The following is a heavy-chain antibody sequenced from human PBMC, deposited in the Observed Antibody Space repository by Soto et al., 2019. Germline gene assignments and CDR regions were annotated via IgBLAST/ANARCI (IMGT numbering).Heavy chain of an antibody. D-gene: IGHD2-15*01. Sequence: PGGSLRLSCAASGFTFSSYAMSWVRQAPGKGLEWVSAISGSGGSTYYADSAKGRFTISRDNSKNTLYLQMNSLRAEDTAVYYCAKDCSGGSCYLNWGQGTLVTVSS. CDR2: ISGSGGST. CDR1: GFTFSSYA. J-gene: IGHJ4*02. V-gene: IGHV3-23*01. CDR3: AKDCSGGSCYLN.